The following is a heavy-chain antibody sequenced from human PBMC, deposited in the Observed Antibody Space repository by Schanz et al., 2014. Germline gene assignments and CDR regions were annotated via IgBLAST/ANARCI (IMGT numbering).Heavy chain of an antibody. CDR2: ISDSGDLT. CDR1: RFTFSSYA. V-gene: IGHV3-23*04. Sequence: EVQLEESGGGLVQPGGSLRLSCAASRFTFSSYAMSWVRQAPGKGLEWVSAISDSGDLTYYADSVKGRFTISKHNSRHTLYLQMDSLTTDDTAVYYCARTDQQMQRPDYWGQGTLVTVSS. D-gene: IGHD2-2*01. J-gene: IGHJ4*02. CDR3: ARTDQQMQRPDY.